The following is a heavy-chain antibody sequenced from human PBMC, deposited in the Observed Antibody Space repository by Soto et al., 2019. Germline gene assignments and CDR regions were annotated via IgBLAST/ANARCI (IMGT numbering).Heavy chain of an antibody. V-gene: IGHV1-8*01. CDR3: ARGRPNSWSGVYYYYYMDV. Sequence: ASVKVSCKASGYTFTSYDINSVRQATGQGLEWMGWMNPNSGNTGYAQKFQGRVTMTRNTSISTAYMELSGLRSEDTAVYYCARGRPNSWSGVYYYYYMDVWGKGTTVTAP. D-gene: IGHD6-13*01. CDR1: GYTFTSYD. J-gene: IGHJ6*03. CDR2: MNPNSGNT.